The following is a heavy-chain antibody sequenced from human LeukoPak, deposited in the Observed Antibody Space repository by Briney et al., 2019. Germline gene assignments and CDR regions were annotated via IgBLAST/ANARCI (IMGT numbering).Heavy chain of an antibody. CDR1: GFTFSSYA. D-gene: IGHD3-22*01. J-gene: IGHJ4*02. CDR2: ISGSGGST. V-gene: IGHV3-23*01. CDR3: AKGGSYYYDSSGYYYDY. Sequence: AGGSLRLSCAASGFTFSSYAMSWVRQAPGKGLEWVSAISGSGGSTYYADSVKGRFTISRDNSENTLYLQMNSLRAEDTAVYYCAKGGSYYYDSSGYYYDYWGQGTLVTVSS.